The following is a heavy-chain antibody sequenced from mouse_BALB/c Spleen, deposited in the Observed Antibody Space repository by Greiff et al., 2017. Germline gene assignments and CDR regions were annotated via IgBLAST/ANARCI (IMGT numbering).Heavy chain of an antibody. CDR3: ARERWLLRGMDY. Sequence: VQLQQSGPELVKPGASVKISCKASGYTFTDYNMHWVKQSHGKSLEWIGYIYPYNGGTGYNQKFKSKATLTVDNSSSTAYMELRSLTSEDSAVYYCARERWLLRGMDYWGQGTSVTVSS. CDR1: GYTFTDYN. V-gene: IGHV1S29*02. D-gene: IGHD2-3*01. J-gene: IGHJ4*01. CDR2: IYPYNGGT.